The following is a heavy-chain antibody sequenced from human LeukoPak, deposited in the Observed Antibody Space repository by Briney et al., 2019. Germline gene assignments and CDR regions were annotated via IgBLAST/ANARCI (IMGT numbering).Heavy chain of an antibody. V-gene: IGHV3-30*04. CDR3: ARDYYDSSGYSMYYYYYYMDV. J-gene: IGHJ6*03. CDR2: ISYDGRNK. D-gene: IGHD3-22*01. CDR1: GFTFSSYA. Sequence: GGSLRLSCAASGFTFSSYAMHWVRQAPGKGLEWVAVISYDGRNKYYADSVKGRFTISRDNSKNTLYLQMNSLRAEDTAVYYCARDYYDSSGYSMYYYYYYMDVWGKGTTVTVSS.